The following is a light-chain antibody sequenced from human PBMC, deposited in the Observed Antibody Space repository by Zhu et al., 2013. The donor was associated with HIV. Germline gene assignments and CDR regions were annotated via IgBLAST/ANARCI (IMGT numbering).Light chain of an antibody. J-gene: IGKJ4*01. Sequence: DIVMTQSPDSLAVSLGERATINCKSSQSVLYSSNNKNYLAWYQQNPGQPPKLLIYWASTRESGVPDRFSGSGSGTDFTLTISSLQAEDVAVYSCQHYYSRTITFGGGTKVEIK. CDR1: QSVLYSSNNKNY. CDR3: QHYYSRTIT. V-gene: IGKV4-1*01. CDR2: WAS.